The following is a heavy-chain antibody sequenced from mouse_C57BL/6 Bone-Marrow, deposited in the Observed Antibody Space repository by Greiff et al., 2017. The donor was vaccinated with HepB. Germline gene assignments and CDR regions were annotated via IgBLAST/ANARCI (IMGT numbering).Heavy chain of an antibody. CDR1: GYTFTEYT. V-gene: IGHV1-62-2*01. CDR2: FYPGSGSI. J-gene: IGHJ4*01. D-gene: IGHD1-1*01. CDR3: ARHEDRDYGSSYYAMDY. Sequence: ESGAELVKPGASVKLSCKASGYTFTEYTIHWVKQRSGQGLEWIGWFYPGSGSIKYNEKFKDKATLTADKSSSTVYMELSRLTSEDSAVYFCARHEDRDYGSSYYAMDYWGQGTSVTVSS.